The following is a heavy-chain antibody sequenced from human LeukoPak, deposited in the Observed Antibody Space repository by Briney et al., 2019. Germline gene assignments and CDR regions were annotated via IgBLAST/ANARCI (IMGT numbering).Heavy chain of an antibody. CDR1: GFPFNAYW. J-gene: IGHJ4*02. D-gene: IGHD6-13*01. CDR2: IRQDGDTK. V-gene: IGHV3-7*03. CDR3: ARSLPYGTTWYGRSDF. Sequence: GGSLRLSCAASGFPFNAYWMTWVRQAPGKGLEWVANIRQDGDTKYYVDSVKGRYTISRDNAMNSLYLQMNSLRAEDTAIYYCARSLPYGTTWYGRSDFWGQGTLVTVSS.